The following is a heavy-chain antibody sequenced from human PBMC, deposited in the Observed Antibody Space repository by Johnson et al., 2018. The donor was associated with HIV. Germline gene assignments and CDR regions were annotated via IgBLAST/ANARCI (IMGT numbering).Heavy chain of an antibody. V-gene: IGHV3-9*01. CDR1: GFTFDDYA. J-gene: IGHJ3*02. Sequence: VQLVESGGGLVQPGRSPRLSCAASGFTFDDYAMHWVRQAPGKGLEWVSGISWNSGSIGYADSVKGRFTISRDNAKNSLDLQMNSLRAEDTALYYCARDFRSVGANDAFDIWGQGTMVTVSS. CDR2: ISWNSGSI. D-gene: IGHD1-26*01. CDR3: ARDFRSVGANDAFDI.